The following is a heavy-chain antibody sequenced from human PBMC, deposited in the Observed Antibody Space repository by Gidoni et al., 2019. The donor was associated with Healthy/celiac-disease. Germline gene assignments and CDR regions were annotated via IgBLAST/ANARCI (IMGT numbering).Heavy chain of an antibody. J-gene: IGHJ4*02. V-gene: IGHV1-3*01. CDR3: ARDGELGLPSYFDY. D-gene: IGHD7-27*01. Sequence: QVQLVQSGAEVKKPGASVTVSCKASGYTFTSYAMHWVRQAPGQRLEWMGWINAGNGNTKYSQKFQGRVTITRDTSASTAYMELSSLRSEDTAVYYCARDGELGLPSYFDYWGQGTLVTVSS. CDR1: GYTFTSYA. CDR2: INAGNGNT.